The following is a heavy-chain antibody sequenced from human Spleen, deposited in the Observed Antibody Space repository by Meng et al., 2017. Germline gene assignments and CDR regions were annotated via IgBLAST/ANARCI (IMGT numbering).Heavy chain of an antibody. V-gene: IGHV4-59*01. CDR2: IYYSGSI. CDR1: GGSISSYY. CDR3: ARDYCSGGSCYSGELNWFDP. Sequence: SETLSLTCTVSGGSISSYYWSWIRQPPGKGLEWIGNIYYSGSINYNPSLKSRVTISVDTSKNQFSLKLSSVTAADTAVYHCARDYCSGGSCYSGELNWFDPWGQGTLVTSPQ. D-gene: IGHD2-15*01. J-gene: IGHJ5*02.